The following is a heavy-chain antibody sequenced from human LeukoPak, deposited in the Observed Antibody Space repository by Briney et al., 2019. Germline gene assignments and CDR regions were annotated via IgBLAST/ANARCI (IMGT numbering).Heavy chain of an antibody. CDR2: IWYDGSNK. CDR1: GFTFSSYG. CDR3: ARDKGTTVNEYYFDY. J-gene: IGHJ4*02. V-gene: IGHV3-33*01. Sequence: GRSLRLSCAASGFTFSSYGMHWVRQAPGKGLEWVAVIWYDGSNKYYADSVNGRFTISRDNSKNTLYLQMNSLRAEDTAVYYCARDKGTTVNEYYFDYWGQGTLVTVSS. D-gene: IGHD4-4*01.